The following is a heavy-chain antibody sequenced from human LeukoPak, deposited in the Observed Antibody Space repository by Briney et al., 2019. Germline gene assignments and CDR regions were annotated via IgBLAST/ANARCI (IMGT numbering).Heavy chain of an antibody. CDR1: GFTFSSYA. CDR2: ISGSGGTT. CDR3: AKDYHDSSAEWDALDI. J-gene: IGHJ3*02. Sequence: PGGSLRLSCAASGFTFSSYAMRWVRQPPVKGLEWVSSISGSGGTTYYADSVKGRFTISRDNSKNALYLQMNSLRADDTAVYYCAKDYHDSSAEWDALDIWGQGTMVTVSS. D-gene: IGHD3-22*01. V-gene: IGHV3-23*01.